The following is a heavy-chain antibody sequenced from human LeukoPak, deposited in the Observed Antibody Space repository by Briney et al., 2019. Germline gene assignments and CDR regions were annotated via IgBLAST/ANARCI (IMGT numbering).Heavy chain of an antibody. CDR2: INPDSGGT. CDR1: GYTFTGYY. CDR3: ARESCSSARCHYAMDV. V-gene: IGHV1-2*06. J-gene: IGHJ6*02. Sequence: ASVKVSCKASGYTFTGYYIHWVRQAPGQGLEWMGRINPDSGGTNYAQKFQGIVTMTRDTSISTAYLELSRLRSDDTAAYYCARESCSSARCHYAMDVWGQGTTVTVSS. D-gene: IGHD2-2*01.